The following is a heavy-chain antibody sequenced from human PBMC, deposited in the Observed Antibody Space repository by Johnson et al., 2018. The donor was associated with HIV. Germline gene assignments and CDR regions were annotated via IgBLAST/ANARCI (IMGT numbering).Heavy chain of an antibody. J-gene: IGHJ3*02. V-gene: IGHV3-30-3*01. CDR1: RFTFKTYT. D-gene: IGHD3-16*01. Sequence: QVQLVESGGGVVQPGRSLRLSCAASRFTFKTYTMHWVRQAPGKGLEWVAVISYDGSNKYYAESGKGSFTISRDDSKNTLDLQMNSLKTEDTAVYYCTTERGDPLIGADAFDIWGQGTMVTVSS. CDR3: TTERGDPLIGADAFDI. CDR2: ISYDGSNK.